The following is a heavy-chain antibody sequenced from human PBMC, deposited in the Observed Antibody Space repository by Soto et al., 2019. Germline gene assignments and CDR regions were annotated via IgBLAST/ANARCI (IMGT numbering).Heavy chain of an antibody. CDR1: GFTFSSYA. J-gene: IGHJ4*02. CDR3: EKDYKQINMVSGVIDC. V-gene: IGHV3-23*01. Sequence: GGSXRLSCASSGFTFSSYAMIWVRQAPGKGLEWVSAISGSGGSTYYADSVKGRFDISRDNYKNTLYLQMKSLRAEDTAVYYCEKDYKQINMVSGVIDCWGQGTLVTVSS. D-gene: IGHD3-10*01. CDR2: ISGSGGST.